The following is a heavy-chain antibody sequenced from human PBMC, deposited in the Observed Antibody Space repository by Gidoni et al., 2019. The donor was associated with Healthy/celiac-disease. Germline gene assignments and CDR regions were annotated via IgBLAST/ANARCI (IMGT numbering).Heavy chain of an antibody. CDR1: GGSISSSSYY. CDR3: ARQIGLRGILSITMVRGVTDAFDI. V-gene: IGHV4-39*01. CDR2: IYYSGST. J-gene: IGHJ3*02. D-gene: IGHD3-10*01. Sequence: QLQLQESGPGLVKPSETLSLTCTVSGGSISSSSYYWGWIRQPPGKGLEWIGSIYYSGSTYYNPSLKSRVTISVDTSKNQFSLKLSSVTAADTAVYYCARQIGLRGILSITMVRGVTDAFDIWGQGTMVTVSS.